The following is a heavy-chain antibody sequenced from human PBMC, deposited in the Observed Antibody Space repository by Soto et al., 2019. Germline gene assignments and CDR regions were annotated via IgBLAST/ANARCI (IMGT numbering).Heavy chain of an antibody. CDR3: ARDRCSGGSCYPYYFDY. D-gene: IGHD2-15*01. Sequence: KASETLSLTCTVSGGSISSGGYYWSWIRQHPGKDLEWIGYIYYSGSTYYNPSLKSRVTISVDTSKNQFSLKLSSVTAADTAVYYCARDRCSGGSCYPYYFDYWGQGTLVTVS. CDR2: IYYSGST. J-gene: IGHJ4*02. V-gene: IGHV4-31*03. CDR1: GGSISSGGYY.